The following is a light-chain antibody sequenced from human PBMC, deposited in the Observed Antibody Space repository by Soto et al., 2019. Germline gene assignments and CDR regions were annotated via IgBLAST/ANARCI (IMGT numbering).Light chain of an antibody. CDR2: KVS. CDR1: SSDVGGSKY. CDR3: TSSTSDSLYV. J-gene: IGLJ1*01. V-gene: IGLV2-14*01. Sequence: QSVLTQPASVSGSPGQSITISCTGTSSDVGGSKYVSWYQHYPGKVPKLLINKVSNRPSGVSNRFSGSKSGNTASLTISGLLPEDEADYFCTSSTSDSLYVFGTGTKVTV.